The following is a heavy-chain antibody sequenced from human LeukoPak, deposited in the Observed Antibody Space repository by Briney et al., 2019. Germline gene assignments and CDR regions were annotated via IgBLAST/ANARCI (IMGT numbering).Heavy chain of an antibody. CDR1: GFIFNTYA. J-gene: IGHJ4*02. CDR3: AREHPMTRGAYDYSNYNFDY. V-gene: IGHV3-7*01. D-gene: IGHD4-4*01. CDR2: IKQDGSEK. Sequence: GGSLRLSCAASGFIFNTYAMTWVRQAPGKGLEWVANIKQDGSEKYYVDSVKGRFTISRDNAKNSLYLQMNSLRAEDTAVYYCAREHPMTRGAYDYSNYNFDYWGQGTLVTVSS.